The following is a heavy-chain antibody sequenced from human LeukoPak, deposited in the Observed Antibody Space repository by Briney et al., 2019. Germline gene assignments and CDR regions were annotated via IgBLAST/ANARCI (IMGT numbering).Heavy chain of an antibody. CDR1: GFTFSSYW. CDR3: ARDVIKYYDFWSGYTHWYFDL. D-gene: IGHD3-3*01. Sequence: GGSLRLSCAASGFTFSSYWMSWVRQAPGKGLEWVVNIKQDGSEKYYVDSVKGRFTISRDNAKNSLYLQMNSLRAEDTAVYYCARDVIKYYDFWSGYTHWYFDLWGRGTLVTVSS. V-gene: IGHV3-7*01. J-gene: IGHJ2*01. CDR2: IKQDGSEK.